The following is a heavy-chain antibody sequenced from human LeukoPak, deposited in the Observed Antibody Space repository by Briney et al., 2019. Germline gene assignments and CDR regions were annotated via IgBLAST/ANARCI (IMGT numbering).Heavy chain of an antibody. CDR1: GGSISSSSYY. CDR2: IHYSGST. J-gene: IGHJ5*02. Sequence: KTSETLSLTCNVSGGSISSSSYYWGWIRQPPGKGLEWIGSIHYSGSTYYNPSLKSRVTISVDTSKNQFSLKLSSVTAADTAVYYCARLPPHYKEYWFDPWGQGTLVTVSS. D-gene: IGHD4-11*01. V-gene: IGHV4-39*07. CDR3: ARLPPHYKEYWFDP.